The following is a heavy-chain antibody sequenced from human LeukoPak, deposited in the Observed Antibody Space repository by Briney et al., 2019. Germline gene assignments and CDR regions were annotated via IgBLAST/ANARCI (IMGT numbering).Heavy chain of an antibody. CDR3: ARGSGYYDTGSFSFVDN. Sequence: PSQTLSLTCAISGDSVSSDSAAWHWISQSPSKGLEWLGRTYYRSQWFIDYAVSVKTRITIKSDTSRNQFSLELNSVTPEDTGVYYCARGSGYYDTGSFSFVDNWGQGTLVTVSS. CDR2: TYYRSQWFI. D-gene: IGHD3-22*01. J-gene: IGHJ4*02. V-gene: IGHV6-1*01. CDR1: GDSVSSDSAA.